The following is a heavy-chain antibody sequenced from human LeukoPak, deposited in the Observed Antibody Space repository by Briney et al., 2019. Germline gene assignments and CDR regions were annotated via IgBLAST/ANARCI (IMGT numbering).Heavy chain of an antibody. J-gene: IGHJ6*02. V-gene: IGHV1-18*01. CDR2: ISAYNVNT. CDR3: ARSRFVQLWLTHYYYYGMDV. D-gene: IGHD5-18*01. CDR1: GYTFTSYG. Sequence: ASVKVSCKASGYTFTSYGISWVRQAPGQGLEWMGWISAYNVNTNYAQKLQGRVTMTTDTSTSTAYMELRSLRSDDTAVYYCARSRFVQLWLTHYYYYGMDVWGQGTTVTVSS.